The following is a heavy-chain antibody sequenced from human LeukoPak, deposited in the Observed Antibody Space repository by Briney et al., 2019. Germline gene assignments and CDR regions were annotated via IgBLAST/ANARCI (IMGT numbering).Heavy chain of an antibody. CDR2: IYYSGST. D-gene: IGHD3-22*01. CDR1: VGSMRSGGYF. CDR3: ARPSYDNTVDY. J-gene: IGHJ4*02. Sequence: PSQTLSLTCTVSVGSMRSGGYFWSWIRQHPVKGLEWIGYIYYSGSTSYNPSLRSRVTISVDMSENQFYLKLTSVTDGDTAFYYCARPSYDNTVDYWGQGNLVTVSS. V-gene: IGHV4-31*03.